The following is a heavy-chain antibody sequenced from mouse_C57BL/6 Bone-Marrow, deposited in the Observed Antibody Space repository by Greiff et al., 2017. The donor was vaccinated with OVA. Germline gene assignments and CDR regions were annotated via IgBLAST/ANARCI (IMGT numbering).Heavy chain of an antibody. V-gene: IGHV1-64*01. J-gene: IGHJ2*01. Sequence: VQLQQPGAELVKPGASVKLSCKASGYTFTSYWMHWVKQRPGQGLEWIGMIHPNSGSTNYNEKFKSKATLTVDKSSSTAYMQLSSLTSEDSAVYYCARSGGYYPFFDYWGQGTTLTVSS. CDR2: IHPNSGST. CDR1: GYTFTSYW. D-gene: IGHD2-3*01. CDR3: ARSGGYYPFFDY.